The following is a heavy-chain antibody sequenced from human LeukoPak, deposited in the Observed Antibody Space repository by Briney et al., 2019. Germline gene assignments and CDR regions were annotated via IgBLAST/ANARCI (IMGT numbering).Heavy chain of an antibody. Sequence: PSQTLSLTCAVSGGSISSGGYSWSWIRQPPGKGLEWIGYIYYSGSTYYNPSLKSRVTISVDTSKNQFSLKLSSVTAADTAVYYCASIDYEYYYYYMDVWGKGTTVTISS. V-gene: IGHV4-30-4*07. CDR2: IYYSGST. CDR3: ASIDYEYYYYYMDV. D-gene: IGHD3-16*01. J-gene: IGHJ6*03. CDR1: GGSISSGGYS.